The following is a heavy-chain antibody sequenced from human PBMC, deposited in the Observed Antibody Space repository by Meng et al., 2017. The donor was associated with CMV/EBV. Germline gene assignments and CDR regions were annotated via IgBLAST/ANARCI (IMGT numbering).Heavy chain of an antibody. J-gene: IGHJ4*02. CDR1: GGSISSYY. D-gene: IGHD1-14*01. Sequence: QEQLPESRPGLVKPSETLSLTCTVSGGSISSYYWSWIRQPPGKGLEWIGYIYYSGSTYYNPSLKSRVTISVDTSKNQFSLKLSSVTAADTAVYYCARVTSRVAGAFDYWGQGTLVTVSS. CDR3: ARVTSRVAGAFDY. V-gene: IGHV4-59*08. CDR2: IYYSGST.